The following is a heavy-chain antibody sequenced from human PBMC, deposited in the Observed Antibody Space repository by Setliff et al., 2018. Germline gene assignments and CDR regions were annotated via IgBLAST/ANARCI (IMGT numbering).Heavy chain of an antibody. D-gene: IGHD2-21*02. J-gene: IGHJ4*02. V-gene: IGHV1-18*01. CDR1: GYTFTNFG. Sequence: GASVKVSCKTSGYTFTNFGINWVRQAPGQGLEWMGWNSAYAQKFQGRVTMTTDTPTSTAYMELSSLRSEDTAVYYCARVRPCGGDCSTGVGGPYYFDHWGQGTLVTVSS. CDR3: ARVRPCGGDCSTGVGGPYYFDH. CDR2: NSA.